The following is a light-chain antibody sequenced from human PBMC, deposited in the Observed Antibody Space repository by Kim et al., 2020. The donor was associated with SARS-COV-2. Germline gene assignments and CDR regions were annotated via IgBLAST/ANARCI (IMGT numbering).Light chain of an antibody. V-gene: IGKV3-20*01. CDR3: QQYGSSRGS. CDR1: QSVSSSY. CDR2: GAS. J-gene: IGKJ2*03. Sequence: PGERATPSCRASQSVSSSYLAWYQQKPGQAPRLLIYGASSRATGIPDRVSGSGSGTDFTLTISRLEPEDFAVYYCQQYGSSRGSFGQGTKLEI.